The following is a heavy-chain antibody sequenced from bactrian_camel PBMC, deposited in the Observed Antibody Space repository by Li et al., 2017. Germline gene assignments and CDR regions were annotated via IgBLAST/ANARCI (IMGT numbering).Heavy chain of an antibody. D-gene: IGHD4*01. V-gene: IGHV3S1*01. CDR2: INTYGGK. J-gene: IGHJ4*01. CDR3: TNEVEVHNEYEHNG. CDR1: GFTFSNYA. Sequence: VQLVESGGGLVQPGGSLSLSCAASGFTFSNYAMNWVRQAPGKGLALVSRINTYGGKYYADSVKGRFTISRDNAKNTLYLQLNDLKTEDTAMYYCTNEVEVHNEYEHNGWGQGTQVTVS.